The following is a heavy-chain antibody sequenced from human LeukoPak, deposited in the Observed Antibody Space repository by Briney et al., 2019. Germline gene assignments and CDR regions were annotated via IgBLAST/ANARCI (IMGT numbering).Heavy chain of an antibody. CDR1: GYTLTSYA. CDR2: INTNTGNP. V-gene: IGHV7-4-1*02. J-gene: IGHJ5*02. Sequence: GASVKVSCKASGYTLTSYATNWVRQAPGQGLEWMGWINTNTGNPTYAQGFTGRFVFSLDTSVSTAYLQIIGLKAEDTAVYYCAEGIAAAGTGWFDPWGQGTLVTVSS. D-gene: IGHD6-13*01. CDR3: AEGIAAAGTGWFDP.